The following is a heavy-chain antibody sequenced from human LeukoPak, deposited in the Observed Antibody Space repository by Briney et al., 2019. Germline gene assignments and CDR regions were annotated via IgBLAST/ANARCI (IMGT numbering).Heavy chain of an antibody. V-gene: IGHV3-33*06. CDR3: AKSAAAVPFDY. CDR2: IWYDGSNK. J-gene: IGHJ4*02. D-gene: IGHD6-13*01. Sequence: GRSLRLSCAASGFTFSSYGMHWVRQAPGKGLEGVAVIWYDGSNKYYADSVKGRFTISRDNSKNTLYLQMNSLRAEDTAVYYCAKSAAAVPFDYWGQGTLVTVSS. CDR1: GFTFSSYG.